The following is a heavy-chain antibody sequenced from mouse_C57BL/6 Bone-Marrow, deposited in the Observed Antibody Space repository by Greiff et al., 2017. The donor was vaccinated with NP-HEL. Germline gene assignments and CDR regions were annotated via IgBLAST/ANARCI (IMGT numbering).Heavy chain of an antibody. J-gene: IGHJ1*03. V-gene: IGHV5-15*04. CDR2: ISNLAYSI. D-gene: IGHD2-5*01. CDR1: GFTFSDYG. Sequence: EVKVEESGGGLVQPGGSLKLSCAASGFTFSDYGMAWVRQAPRKGPEWVAFISNLAYSIYYADTVTGRFTISRENAKNTLYLEMSSLRSEDTAMYYCATSYYSIHWYFDVWGTGTTVTVPS. CDR3: ATSYYSIHWYFDV.